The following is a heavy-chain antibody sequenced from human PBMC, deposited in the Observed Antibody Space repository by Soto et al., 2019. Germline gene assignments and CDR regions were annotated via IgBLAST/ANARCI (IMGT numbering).Heavy chain of an antibody. CDR2: ISSSSIYI. CDR1: GFTFSSYS. CDR3: ARDYYGDDAFDI. D-gene: IGHD3-22*01. V-gene: IGHV3-21*01. Sequence: GESLRHSCAASGFTFSSYSMNWVRQAPGKGLEWVSSISSSSIYIYYADSVKGRFTISRDNAKNSLYLQMNSLRTQDTAVYYCARDYYGDDAFDIWGQGTMVTVSS. J-gene: IGHJ3*02.